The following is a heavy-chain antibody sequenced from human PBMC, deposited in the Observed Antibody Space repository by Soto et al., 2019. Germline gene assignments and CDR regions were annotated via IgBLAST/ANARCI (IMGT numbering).Heavy chain of an antibody. J-gene: IGHJ6*02. CDR1: GYTFTSYG. V-gene: IGHV1-18*01. Sequence: ASVKVSCKASGYTFTSYGISWVRQAPGQGLEWMGWISAYNGNTNYAQKLQGRVTMTTDTSTSTAYMELRSLRSDDTAVYYCAREASYDFWSGYRKPHYYYYGMDVWGQGTTVTVSS. CDR3: AREASYDFWSGYRKPHYYYYGMDV. D-gene: IGHD3-3*01. CDR2: ISAYNGNT.